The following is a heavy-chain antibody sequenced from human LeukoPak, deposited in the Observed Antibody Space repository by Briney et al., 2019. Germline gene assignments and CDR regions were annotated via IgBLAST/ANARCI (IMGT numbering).Heavy chain of an antibody. CDR1: GFTFSSYG. CDR2: ISNDGSNR. Sequence: PGGSLRLSCAASGFTFSSYGMHWVRQAPGKGLEWVAVISNDGSNRYYADSVKGRFTISRDNSKNTLYLQMNSLRAEDTAVYYCAKTRSRNMLTFGGVENWFDPWGQGTLVTVSS. CDR3: AKTRSRNMLTFGGVENWFDP. J-gene: IGHJ5*02. V-gene: IGHV3-30*18. D-gene: IGHD3-16*01.